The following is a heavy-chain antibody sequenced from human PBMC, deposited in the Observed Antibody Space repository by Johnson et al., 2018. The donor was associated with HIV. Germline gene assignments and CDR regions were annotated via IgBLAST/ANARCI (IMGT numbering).Heavy chain of an antibody. D-gene: IGHD4-23*01. J-gene: IGHJ3*02. Sequence: VQVVESGGGVVQPGGSLRLSCAASGFTVSSNYMSWVRQAPGKGLEWVSVIYSGGSTYYADSVKGRFTISRDNSKNTLYLQMNSLRAEDTAVYYCARDRRSTVVPGEAFDIWGQGTMVTVSS. CDR1: GFTVSSNY. CDR2: IYSGGST. V-gene: IGHV3-66*01. CDR3: ARDRRSTVVPGEAFDI.